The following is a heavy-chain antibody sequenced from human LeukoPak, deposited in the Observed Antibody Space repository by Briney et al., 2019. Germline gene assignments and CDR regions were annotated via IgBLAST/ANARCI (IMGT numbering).Heavy chain of an antibody. D-gene: IGHD6-13*01. Sequence: SETLSLTCTVSGGSISSGGYYWSWIRQHPGKGLEWIGYTYYSGSTNYNPSLKSRVTISVDTSKNQFSLKLSSVTAADTAVYYCARGTGYSSTKRYMDVWGQGTTVTVSS. CDR1: GGSISSGGYY. J-gene: IGHJ6*02. V-gene: IGHV4-61*08. CDR2: TYYSGST. CDR3: ARGTGYSSTKRYMDV.